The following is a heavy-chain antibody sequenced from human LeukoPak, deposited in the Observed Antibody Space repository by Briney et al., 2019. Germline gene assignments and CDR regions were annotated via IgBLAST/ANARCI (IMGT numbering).Heavy chain of an antibody. CDR2: IIPSGHTT. J-gene: IGHJ4*02. CDR1: GFTFSSHG. Sequence: GGTLRLSCVASGFTFSSHGMNWVRQAPGKGLEWVSGIIPSGHTTYYADSVRGRFTISRDNSRNTVYLQMNSLRAEDTAVYYCAKDDRWLQFCCWGQGTLVTVSS. CDR3: AKDDRWLQFCC. V-gene: IGHV3-23*01. D-gene: IGHD5-24*01.